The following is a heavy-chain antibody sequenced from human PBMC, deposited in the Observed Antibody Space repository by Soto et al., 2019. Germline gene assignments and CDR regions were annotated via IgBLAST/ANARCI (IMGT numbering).Heavy chain of an antibody. D-gene: IGHD5-18*01. J-gene: IGHJ4*02. CDR2: ISSSSSYI. CDR3: ARDQPGYSYGYGLGY. CDR1: GFTFSSYS. Sequence: EVQLVESGGGLVKPGGSPRLSCAASGFTFSSYSMNWVRQAPGKGLEWVSSISSSSSYIYYADSVKGRFTISRENAKNSLYLQMNSLRAEDTAVYYCARDQPGYSYGYGLGYWGQGTLVTVSS. V-gene: IGHV3-21*01.